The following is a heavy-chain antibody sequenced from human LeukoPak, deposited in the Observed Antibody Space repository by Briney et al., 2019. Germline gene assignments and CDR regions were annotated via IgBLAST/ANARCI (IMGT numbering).Heavy chain of an antibody. CDR2: IYYSGST. V-gene: IGHV4-59*01. D-gene: IGHD3-22*01. J-gene: IGHJ3*02. Sequence: SETLSLTCTVSGGSLSSYYWSWIRQPPGKGLEWIGYIYYSGSTNYNPSLKSRVTISVDTSKNQFSLKLSSVTAADTAVYYCARVGYYDSSGYYYLGAFDIWGQGTMVTVSS. CDR1: GGSLSSYY. CDR3: ARVGYYDSSGYYYLGAFDI.